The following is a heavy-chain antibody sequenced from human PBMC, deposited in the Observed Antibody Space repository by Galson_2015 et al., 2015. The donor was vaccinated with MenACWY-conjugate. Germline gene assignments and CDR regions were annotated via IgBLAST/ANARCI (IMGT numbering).Heavy chain of an antibody. CDR1: GYSFTSYW. CDR2: IYPGDSAT. CDR3: ARRGKEKYSSSWYPSLDY. D-gene: IGHD6-13*01. V-gene: IGHV5-51*01. J-gene: IGHJ4*02. Sequence: QSGAEVTKPGESLKISCKGSGYSFTSYWIGWVRQMPGKGLEWMGIIYPGDSATRYSPSFQGQVTISADKSISTAYLQWSSLKASDTAMYYCARRGKEKYSSSWYPSLDYWGQGTLVTVSS.